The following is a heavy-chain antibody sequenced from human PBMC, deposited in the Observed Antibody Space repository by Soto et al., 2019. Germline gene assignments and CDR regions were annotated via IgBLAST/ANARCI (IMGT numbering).Heavy chain of an antibody. CDR1: GFIFNAYA. CDR3: ATMACDYINSADH. Sequence: EVQLLESGGGLVQPGGSLRLSCAASGFIFNAYAMTWVRQAPGKGLEWVSAIGGSGGNTYYAASVKGRFTISRDNSKDTVDVEMNTVRVADTAVYFCATMACDYINSADHWGQGILVTVSS. D-gene: IGHD4-4*01. CDR2: IGGSGGNT. V-gene: IGHV3-23*01. J-gene: IGHJ4*02.